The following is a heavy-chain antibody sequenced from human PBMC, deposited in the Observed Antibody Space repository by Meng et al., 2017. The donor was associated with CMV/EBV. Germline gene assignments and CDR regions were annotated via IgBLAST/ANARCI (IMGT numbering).Heavy chain of an antibody. CDR2: ISYDGSNK. Sequence: AASGFTFSSYGMHWVRQAPGKGLEWVAVISYDGSNKYYADSVKGRFTISRDNSKNTLYLQMNSLRAEDTAVYYCAKDFRYCSGGSCQPIWGQGTLVTVS. D-gene: IGHD2-15*01. J-gene: IGHJ4*02. CDR3: AKDFRYCSGGSCQPI. V-gene: IGHV3-30*18. CDR1: GFTFSSYG.